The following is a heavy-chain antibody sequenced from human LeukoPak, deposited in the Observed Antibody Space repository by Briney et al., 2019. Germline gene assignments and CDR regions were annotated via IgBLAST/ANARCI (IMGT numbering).Heavy chain of an antibody. D-gene: IGHD6-6*01. CDR3: ARVYTSSRKGNWFDP. V-gene: IGHV1-46*01. J-gene: IGHJ5*02. CDR1: GYTFTTYY. Sequence: ASVKVSCKASGYTFTTYYMHWVRQAPGRGLEWIGIIDPSGGSTTYAQKFQGRVTMTRDTSTSTVYMGLSSLRSEDTAVYYCARVYTSSRKGNWFDPWGQGTLVTVSS. CDR2: IDPSGGST.